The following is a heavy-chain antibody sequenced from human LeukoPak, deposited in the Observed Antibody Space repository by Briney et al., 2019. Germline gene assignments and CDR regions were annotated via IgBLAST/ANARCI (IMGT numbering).Heavy chain of an antibody. J-gene: IGHJ4*02. CDR1: GFIFSGYA. CDR3: ARGGGYYSPRFDY. CDR2: ISYDGGKT. Sequence: GGSLRLSCAASGFIFSGYAMHWVRQAPGKGLEWVAVISYDGGKTCYADSVKGRFTISRDNSKNTLYLQMNSLRAEDTAVYYCARGGGYYSPRFDYWGQGTLVTVSS. V-gene: IGHV3-30-3*01. D-gene: IGHD2-15*01.